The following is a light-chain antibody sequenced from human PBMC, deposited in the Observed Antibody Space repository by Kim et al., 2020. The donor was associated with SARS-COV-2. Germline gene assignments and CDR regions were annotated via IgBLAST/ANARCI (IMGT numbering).Light chain of an antibody. CDR2: AVS. V-gene: IGLV2-14*03. J-gene: IGLJ3*02. CDR3: NSYSSTNSFVL. CDR1: TSDIGRYDF. Sequence: QSALTQPASVSASAGQSVTISCTGGTSDIGRYDFVSWYQQHPGKAPKLLIFAVSNRPSGVSSRFSGSKSGHTASLTISGLQADDEALYYCNSYSSTNSFVLFGGGTRLTVL.